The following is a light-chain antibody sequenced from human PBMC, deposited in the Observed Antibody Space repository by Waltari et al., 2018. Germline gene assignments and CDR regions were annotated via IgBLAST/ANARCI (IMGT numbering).Light chain of an antibody. J-gene: IGLJ2*01. Sequence: QSVLTQPPSASGTPGQRVTIPCSGSSSNIGSTTVNWYQQLPGTAPKLLIYDNIDRPSGVPDRFSGSNSGTSASLAISELQSEDEADYHCAAWDDNLNGVVFGGGTKLTVL. V-gene: IGLV1-44*01. CDR1: SSNIGSTT. CDR2: DNI. CDR3: AAWDDNLNGVV.